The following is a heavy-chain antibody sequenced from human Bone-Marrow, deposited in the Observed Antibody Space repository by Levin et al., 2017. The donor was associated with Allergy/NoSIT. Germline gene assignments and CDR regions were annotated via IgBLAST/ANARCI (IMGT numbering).Heavy chain of an antibody. CDR1: GYTFTGYY. J-gene: IGHJ6*02. CDR2: INPNSGGT. V-gene: IGHV1-2*04. Sequence: ASVKVSCKASGYTFTGYYMHWVRQAPGQGLEWMGWINPNSGGTNYAQKFQGWVTMTRDTSISTAYMELSRLRSDDTAVYYCARAAYDFWSGENYGMDVWGQGTTVTVSS. D-gene: IGHD3-3*01. CDR3: ARAAYDFWSGENYGMDV.